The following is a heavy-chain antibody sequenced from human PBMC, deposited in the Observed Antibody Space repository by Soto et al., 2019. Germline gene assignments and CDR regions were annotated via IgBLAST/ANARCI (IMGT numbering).Heavy chain of an antibody. J-gene: IGHJ4*02. CDR3: AKVYSSEYYYDSSGHGGDY. CDR2: ISYDGSNK. V-gene: IGHV3-30*18. D-gene: IGHD3-22*01. CDR1: GFTFSSYG. Sequence: GGSLRLSCAASGFTFSSYGMHWVRQAPGKGLEWVAVISYDGSNKYYADSVKGRFTISRDNSKNTLYLQMNSLRAEDTAVYYCAKVYSSEYYYDSSGHGGDYWGQGNLVTVSS.